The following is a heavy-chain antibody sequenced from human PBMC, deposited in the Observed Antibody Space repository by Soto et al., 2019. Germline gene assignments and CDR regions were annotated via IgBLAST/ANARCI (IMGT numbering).Heavy chain of an antibody. CDR3: VSWVTAHFDN. J-gene: IGHJ4*02. CDR2: VDYSGNSQ. D-gene: IGHD2-21*02. Sequence: LRLSFAASGFAFDNGMTWVRQAPGKGLEWISTVDYSGNSQHYADSVKGRFTISRDKSRDTIALQMSNLRAEDTALYYCVSWVTAHFDNWGQGTLVTVSS. V-gene: IGHV3-23*05. CDR1: GFAFDNG.